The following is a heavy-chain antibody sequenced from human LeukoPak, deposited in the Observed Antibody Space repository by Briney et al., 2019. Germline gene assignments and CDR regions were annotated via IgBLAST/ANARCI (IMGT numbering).Heavy chain of an antibody. CDR1: GFTFSDYY. J-gene: IGHJ5*02. V-gene: IGHV3-11*04. D-gene: IGHD4-17*01. Sequence: GGSLRLSCAASGFTFSDYYMSWIHQAPGKGLEWVSYISSSGSTIYYADSVKGRFTISRDNAKNSLYLQMNSLRAEDTAVYYCTRHATDYGDYVFWNWFDPWGQGTLVTVSS. CDR2: ISSSGSTI. CDR3: TRHATDYGDYVFWNWFDP.